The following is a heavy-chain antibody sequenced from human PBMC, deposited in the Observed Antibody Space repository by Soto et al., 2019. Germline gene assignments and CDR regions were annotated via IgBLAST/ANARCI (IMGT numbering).Heavy chain of an antibody. CDR1: GDSISTSSYY. CDR3: ATSQKGYNWNYFDH. D-gene: IGHD1-20*01. J-gene: IGHJ4*02. Sequence: SETLSLTCDVSGDSISTSSYYWGWIRQPPGKGLEWIASIYYSGATYYNPSLQSRVTISVDTSNNRFSLTLSGVSAADTAVYYCATSQKGYNWNYFDHWGQGALVTVSS. V-gene: IGHV4-39*02. CDR2: IYYSGAT.